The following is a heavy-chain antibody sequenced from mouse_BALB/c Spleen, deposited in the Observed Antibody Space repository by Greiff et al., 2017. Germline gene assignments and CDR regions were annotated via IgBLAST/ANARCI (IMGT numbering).Heavy chain of an antibody. Sequence: QVQLQQSGAELMKPGASVKISCKATGYTFSSYWIEWVKQRPGHGLEWIGEILPGSGSTNYNEKFKGKATFTADTSSNTAYMQLSSLTSEDSAVYYCARSRNRYDEAMDYWGQGTSVTVSS. CDR3: ARSRNRYDEAMDY. D-gene: IGHD2-14*01. CDR2: ILPGSGST. CDR1: GYTFSSYW. J-gene: IGHJ4*01. V-gene: IGHV1-9*01.